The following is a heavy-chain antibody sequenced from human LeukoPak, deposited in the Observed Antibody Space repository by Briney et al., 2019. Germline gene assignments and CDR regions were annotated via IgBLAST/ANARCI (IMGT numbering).Heavy chain of an antibody. V-gene: IGHV1-8*01. Sequence: ASVKVSCKASGYTFSSYDINWVRQATGQGLEWMGWMNPNSGNTGYAQKFQGRVTMTRNTSISTAYMELSSLRSEDTAVYYCATAKPGYYYDSSWGQGTLVTVSS. CDR3: ATAKPGYYYDSS. CDR2: MNPNSGNT. D-gene: IGHD3-22*01. J-gene: IGHJ4*02. CDR1: GYTFSSYD.